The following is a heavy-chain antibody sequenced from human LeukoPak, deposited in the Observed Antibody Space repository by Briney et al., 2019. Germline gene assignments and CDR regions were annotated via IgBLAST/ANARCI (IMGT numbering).Heavy chain of an antibody. Sequence: SVKVSCKASGGTFSSYAISWVRQAPGQGLEWMGRIIPILGIANYAQKFQGRVTITADKSTSTAYMELSSLRSEDTAVYYCARDRKGSGWYQGGYWGQGTLVTVSP. D-gene: IGHD6-19*01. J-gene: IGHJ4*02. CDR3: ARDRKGSGWYQGGY. CDR2: IIPILGIA. CDR1: GGTFSSYA. V-gene: IGHV1-69*04.